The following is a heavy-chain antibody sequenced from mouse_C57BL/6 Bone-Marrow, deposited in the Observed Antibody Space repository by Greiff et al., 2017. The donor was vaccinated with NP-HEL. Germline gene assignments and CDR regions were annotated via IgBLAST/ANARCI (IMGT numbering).Heavy chain of an antibody. CDR1: GFTFSDYY. CDR2: ISNGGGST. V-gene: IGHV5-12*01. CDR3: ARHGLAY. J-gene: IGHJ3*01. Sequence: EVKLMESGGGLVQPGGSLKLSCAASGFTFSDYYMYWVRQTPEKRLEWVAYISNGGGSTYYPDTVKGRFTISRDNAKNTLYLQMSRLKSEDTAMYYCARHGLAYWGQGTLVTVSA.